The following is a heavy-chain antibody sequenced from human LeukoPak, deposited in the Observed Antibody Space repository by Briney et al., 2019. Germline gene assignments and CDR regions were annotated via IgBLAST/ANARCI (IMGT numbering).Heavy chain of an antibody. CDR3: ARNSHWYDSSGYYFYF. D-gene: IGHD3-22*01. CDR1: GFTLSEYG. V-gene: IGHV3-30*02. CDR2: IRYDGNKK. J-gene: IGHJ4*02. Sequence: GGSLRLSCAASGFTLSEYGMHWVRQAPGKGLEWVAFIRYDGNKKYYIDSAKGRFTTSRDNSENTVSLQMSSVRAEDTAVYYCARNSHWYDSSGYYFYFWGQGTLVTVSS.